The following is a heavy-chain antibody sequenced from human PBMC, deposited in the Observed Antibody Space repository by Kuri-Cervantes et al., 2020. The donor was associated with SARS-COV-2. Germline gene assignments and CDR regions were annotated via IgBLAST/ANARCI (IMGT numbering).Heavy chain of an antibody. D-gene: IGHD1-26*01. V-gene: IGHV4-61*02. CDR2: IYTSGST. Sequence: SETLSLTCTVSGGSISSGSYYWSWIRQPAGKGLEWIGCIYTSGSTNYNPSLKSRVTISVDTSKNQFSLKLSSVTAADTAVYYCARDRWELHDYWGQGTLVTVSS. CDR1: GGSISSGSYY. CDR3: ARDRWELHDY. J-gene: IGHJ4*02.